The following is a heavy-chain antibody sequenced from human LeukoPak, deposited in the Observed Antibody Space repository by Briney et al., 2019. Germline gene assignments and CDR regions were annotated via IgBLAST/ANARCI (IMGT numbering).Heavy chain of an antibody. D-gene: IGHD3-16*01. CDR1: GFTFSSYD. J-gene: IGHJ4*02. CDR2: IGTAGDT. Sequence: GGSLRLSCAASGFTFSSYDMHWVRQATGEGLEWVSAIGTAGDTYYPGSVKGRFTISRENAKNSLFLQMNSLRAGDTAVYYCARGVVSGRGRTHFDYWGQGTLVTVSS. CDR3: ARGVVSGRGRTHFDY. V-gene: IGHV3-13*01.